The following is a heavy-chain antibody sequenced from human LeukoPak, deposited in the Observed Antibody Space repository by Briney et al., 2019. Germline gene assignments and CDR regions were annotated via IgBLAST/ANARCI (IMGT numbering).Heavy chain of an antibody. Sequence: ASVKVSCKASGGTFSTYAINWVRQAPGRGLEWMGGIIPIFGTTNYAQKFQGRVTITADESTRTAYMELNSLRSEDTAVYYCASQTSEYSSSWLPDYWGQGTLVTVSS. CDR3: ASQTSEYSSSWLPDY. CDR2: IIPIFGTT. CDR1: GGTFSTYA. J-gene: IGHJ4*02. D-gene: IGHD6-13*01. V-gene: IGHV1-69*13.